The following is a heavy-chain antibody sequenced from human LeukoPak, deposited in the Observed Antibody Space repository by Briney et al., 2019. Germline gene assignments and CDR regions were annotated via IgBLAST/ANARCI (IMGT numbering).Heavy chain of an antibody. V-gene: IGHV1-18*04. Sequence: GVSVKVSYKPCGYTFHRYGIIRVRQAPGQGLEWIGWISAYNGNTNYAQKLQGRVTMTTDTSTSTAYMELRSLRSDDTAVYYCARGGLRQVRGVTRIHTPRFDYWGQGTLVTVSS. CDR1: GYTFHRYG. CDR3: ARGGLRQVRGVTRIHTPRFDY. J-gene: IGHJ4*02. CDR2: ISAYNGNT. D-gene: IGHD3-10*01.